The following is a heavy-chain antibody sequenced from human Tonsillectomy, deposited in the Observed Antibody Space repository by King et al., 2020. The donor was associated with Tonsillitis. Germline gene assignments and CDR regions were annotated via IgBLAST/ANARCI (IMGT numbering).Heavy chain of an antibody. D-gene: IGHD2-2*03. CDR1: GGSFSAYY. CDR3: ARGDGYCSSISCPNWFDP. V-gene: IGHV4-34*01. CDR2: INHSGST. Sequence: VQLQQWGAGLLKPSETLSLTCAVYGGSFSAYYWTWIRQPPGKGLEWIGEINHSGSTNYNPSLKSRVTISVDTSKNQFSLKLTSVTAADTAVYYCARGDGYCSSISCPNWFDPWGQGTLVTVSS. J-gene: IGHJ5*02.